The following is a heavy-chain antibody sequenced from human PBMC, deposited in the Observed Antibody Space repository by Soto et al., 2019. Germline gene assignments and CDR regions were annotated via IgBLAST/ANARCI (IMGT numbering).Heavy chain of an antibody. J-gene: IGHJ6*02. Sequence: EVQLLESGGGLVQPGGSLRLSCVASGFTFSDYAMSWVRQAPGKGLEWVSTVIGGGVGTHYADSVRGRFTISRDNSKNTLHLHMSGLRAEDTAEYYCAKDAIFEMITAGNPRMDVWGQGTTVTVSS. CDR3: AKDAIFEMITAGNPRMDV. CDR2: VIGGGVGT. CDR1: GFTFSDYA. V-gene: IGHV3-23*01. D-gene: IGHD3-16*01.